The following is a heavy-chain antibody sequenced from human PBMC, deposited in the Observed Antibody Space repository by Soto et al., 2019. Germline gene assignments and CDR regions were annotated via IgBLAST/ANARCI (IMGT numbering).Heavy chain of an antibody. CDR1: GGSFSGYY. D-gene: IGHD3-22*01. J-gene: IGHJ5*02. CDR2: INHSGST. Sequence: SETLSLTCAVYGGSFSGYYWSWIRQPPGKGLEWIGEINHSGSTNYNPSLKSRVTISVDRSKNQFSLKLSSVTAADTAVYYCARGRTYYYDSSGSNWFAPWGQGTLVTVSS. V-gene: IGHV4-34*01. CDR3: ARGRTYYYDSSGSNWFAP.